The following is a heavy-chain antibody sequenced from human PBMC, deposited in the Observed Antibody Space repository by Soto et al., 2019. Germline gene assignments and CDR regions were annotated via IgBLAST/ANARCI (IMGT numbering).Heavy chain of an antibody. J-gene: IGHJ5*01. CDR3: TTYSRAAFDF. CDR2: IRSKSDGGTT. CDR1: GLTFNNAW. Sequence: PGGSLRLSCVASGLTFNNAWMNWVRQAPGKWLEWVGRIRSKSDGGTTDYAAPVKGRFTISRDDSKNMVDLQMSSLKTEDTAIYYCTTYSRAAFDFWGQGXLLT. V-gene: IGHV3-15*01. D-gene: IGHD1-26*01.